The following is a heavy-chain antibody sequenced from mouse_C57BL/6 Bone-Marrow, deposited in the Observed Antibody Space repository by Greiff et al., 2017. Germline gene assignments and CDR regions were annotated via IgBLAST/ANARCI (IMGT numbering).Heavy chain of an antibody. CDR1: GYTFTGYW. CDR2: ILPGSGST. D-gene: IGHD1-1*01. CDR3: ARSFYYYGSSYWYFDV. V-gene: IGHV1-9*01. Sequence: VQLQQSGAELMKPGASVKLSCKATGYTFTGYWIEWVKQRPGHGLEWIGEILPGSGSTNYTEKFKGKGTFTADTSSTTAYMQLSSLTTEDSAIYYCARSFYYYGSSYWYFDVWGTGTTVTVSS. J-gene: IGHJ1*03.